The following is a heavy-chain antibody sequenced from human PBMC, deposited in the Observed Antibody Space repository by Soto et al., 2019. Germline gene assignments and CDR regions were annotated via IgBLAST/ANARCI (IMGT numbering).Heavy chain of an antibody. Sequence: ASVKVSCKASGYTFTGYYMHWVRQAPGQGLEWMGWINPNSGGTNYAQKFQGWVTMTRDTSISTAYMELSRLRSDDTAVYYCARGVAARYYYYGMDVWGQGTTVTVS. CDR3: ARGVAARYYYYGMDV. V-gene: IGHV1-2*04. CDR2: INPNSGGT. J-gene: IGHJ6*02. D-gene: IGHD6-6*01. CDR1: GYTFTGYY.